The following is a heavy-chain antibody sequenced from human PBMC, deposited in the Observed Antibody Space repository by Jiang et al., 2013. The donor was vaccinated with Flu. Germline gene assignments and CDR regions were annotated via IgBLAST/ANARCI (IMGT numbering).Heavy chain of an antibody. CDR2: INTNTGNP. D-gene: IGHD6-13*01. CDR1: YA. J-gene: IGHJ4*02. CDR3: ARETMLWSSSWSGSFDY. V-gene: IGHV7-4-1*02. Sequence: YAMNWVRQAPGQGLEWMGWINTNTGNPTYAQGFTGRFVFSLDTSVSTAYLQISSLKAEDTAVYYCARETMLWSSSWSGSFDYWGQGTLVTVSS.